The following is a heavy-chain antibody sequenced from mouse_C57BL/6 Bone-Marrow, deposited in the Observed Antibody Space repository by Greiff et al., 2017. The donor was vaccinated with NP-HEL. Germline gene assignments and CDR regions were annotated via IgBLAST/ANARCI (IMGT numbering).Heavy chain of an antibody. CDR2: IYPRSGNT. Sequence: QVQLQQSGAELARPGASVKLSCKASGYTFTSYGIRWVKQRTGQGLEWIGEIYPRSGNTYYNEKFKGKATLPADKSSSTAYMELRSLTSEDSAVYFCARGPLTTVVPFDYWGQGTTLTVSS. CDR3: ARGPLTTVVPFDY. CDR1: GYTFTSYG. D-gene: IGHD1-1*01. V-gene: IGHV1-81*01. J-gene: IGHJ2*01.